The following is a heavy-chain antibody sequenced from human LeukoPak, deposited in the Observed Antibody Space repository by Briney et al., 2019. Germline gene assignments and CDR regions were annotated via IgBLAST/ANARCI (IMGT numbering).Heavy chain of an antibody. V-gene: IGHV3-33*01. Sequence: GGSLRLSCAASGFTFSSYGIHWVRQAPGKGLEWVAGIWYDGGNKYYADSVKGRFTISRDNSKNTLYLQMNSLRAEDTAVYYCARGIAAAGFDYWGQGTLVTVSS. CDR2: IWYDGGNK. CDR3: ARGIAAAGFDY. CDR1: GFTFSSYG. D-gene: IGHD6-13*01. J-gene: IGHJ4*02.